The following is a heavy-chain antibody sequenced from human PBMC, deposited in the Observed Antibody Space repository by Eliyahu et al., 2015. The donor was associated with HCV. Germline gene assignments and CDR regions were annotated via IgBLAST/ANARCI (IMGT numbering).Heavy chain of an antibody. CDR1: GYTFTGYY. Sequence: QVQLVQSGAEVKKPGASVKVSCKASGYTFTGYYMHWVRQAPGQRAWVEGVGLHPNSGGTNYAQKFQGRVTMTRDTSISTAYMELSRLRSDDTAVYYCARVVTAAAVYFDYWGQGTLVTVSS. D-gene: IGHD1-26*01. J-gene: IGHJ4*02. CDR2: LHPNSGGT. V-gene: IGHV1-2*02. CDR3: ARVVTAAAVYFDY.